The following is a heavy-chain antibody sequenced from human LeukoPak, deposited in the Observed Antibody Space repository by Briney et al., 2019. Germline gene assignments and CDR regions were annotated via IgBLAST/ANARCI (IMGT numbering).Heavy chain of an antibody. Sequence: GGSLRLSCAASGFTFSSYGMHWVRQAPGKGLEWVAVISYDGSNKYYADSVKGRFTISRDNSKNTLYLQMNSLRAEDTAVYYCAKDHWYYDFWSGYYLDYWGQGTLVTVSS. V-gene: IGHV3-30*18. CDR3: AKDHWYYDFWSGYYLDY. CDR2: ISYDGSNK. J-gene: IGHJ4*02. CDR1: GFTFSSYG. D-gene: IGHD3-3*01.